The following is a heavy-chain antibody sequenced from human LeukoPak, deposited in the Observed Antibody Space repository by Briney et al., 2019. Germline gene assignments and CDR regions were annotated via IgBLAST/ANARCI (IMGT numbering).Heavy chain of an antibody. V-gene: IGHV1-58*02. CDR2: IVVGSGNT. CDR1: GFTFTSSA. CDR3: ARVTAVITIFGVVHNYFDY. J-gene: IGHJ4*02. Sequence: GASVKVSCKASGFTFTSSAMQWVRQARGQRLEWIGWIVVGSGNTNYAQKFQERVTITRDMSTSTAYMELSSLRSEDTAVYYCARVTAVITIFGVVHNYFDYWGQGTLVTVSS. D-gene: IGHD3-3*01.